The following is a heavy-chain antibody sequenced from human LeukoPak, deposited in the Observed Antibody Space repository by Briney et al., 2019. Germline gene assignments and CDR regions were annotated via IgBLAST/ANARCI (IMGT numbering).Heavy chain of an antibody. J-gene: IGHJ6*02. CDR1: GGTFSSYA. V-gene: IGHV1-69*04. CDR2: IIPILGIA. Sequence: SVKVSCKASGGTFSSYAISWVRKAPGQGLEWMGRIIPILGIANYAQKFQGRVTITADKSTSTAYMELSSLRSEDTAVYYCASPRVVVVAANYYGMDVWGQGTTVTVSS. D-gene: IGHD2-15*01. CDR3: ASPRVVVVAANYYGMDV.